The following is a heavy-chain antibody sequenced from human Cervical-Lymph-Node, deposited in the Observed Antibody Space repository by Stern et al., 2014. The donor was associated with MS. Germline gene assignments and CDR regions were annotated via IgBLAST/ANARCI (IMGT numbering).Heavy chain of an antibody. D-gene: IGHD5-12*01. J-gene: IGHJ6*02. CDR3: ARPWGIVATTGTHYYYYGMDV. CDR2: IIPIFGTT. V-gene: IGHV1-69*06. Sequence: VQLVESGAEVKKPGSSVKVSCKTSGDTFRNYAISWVRQAPGQGLEWMGGIIPIFGTTNHAQEFQGRVTLTADTSTTTAYMELSSLRYGDTAVYFCARPWGIVATTGTHYYYYGMDVWGQGTTVTVAS. CDR1: GDTFRNYA.